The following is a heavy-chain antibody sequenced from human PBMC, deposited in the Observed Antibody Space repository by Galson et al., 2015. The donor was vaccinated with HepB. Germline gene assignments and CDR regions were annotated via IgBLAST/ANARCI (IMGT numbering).Heavy chain of an antibody. J-gene: IGHJ4*02. V-gene: IGHV3-48*01. CDR1: GFTFSKYW. CDR2: ISSSSSTTI. D-gene: IGHD6-13*01. Sequence: SLRLSCAASGFTFSKYWMGWVRQAPGKGLEWLSYISSSSSTTIYYADAVKGRFTISRDNSKNTLYLQMHSLRTEDTAVYYCARGYSRSWYSGLGYWGQGTLVTVSS. CDR3: ARGYSRSWYSGLGY.